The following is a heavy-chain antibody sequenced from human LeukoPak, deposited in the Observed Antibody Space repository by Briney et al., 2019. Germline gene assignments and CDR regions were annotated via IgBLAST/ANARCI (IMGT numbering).Heavy chain of an antibody. D-gene: IGHD5-12*01. CDR2: FEPEEGET. V-gene: IGHV1-24*01. CDR3: ATVRPTYDPYYFDY. Sequence: ASVKVSCKVSGYTLTELSMHWVRQVPGKGLEWMGGFEPEEGETIYAQKFQGRVTMNEDTSSDTAYMELSSLRSEDTAVYYCATVRPTYDPYYFDYWGQGTLVTVSS. J-gene: IGHJ4*02. CDR1: GYTLTELS.